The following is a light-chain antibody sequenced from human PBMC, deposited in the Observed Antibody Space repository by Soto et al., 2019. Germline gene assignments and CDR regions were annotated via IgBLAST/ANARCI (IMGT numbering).Light chain of an antibody. CDR1: SSNIGSNY. Sequence: QSALTQPPSGSGTPGQRVTISCSGSSSNIGSNYVYWYQQLPGTAPKLLIYRNNQRPSGVPDRFSGSKSGTSASLAISGLRSEDEADYYCAAWDDSLSGPNVFGTGTKVTVL. V-gene: IGLV1-47*01. J-gene: IGLJ1*01. CDR3: AAWDDSLSGPNV. CDR2: RNN.